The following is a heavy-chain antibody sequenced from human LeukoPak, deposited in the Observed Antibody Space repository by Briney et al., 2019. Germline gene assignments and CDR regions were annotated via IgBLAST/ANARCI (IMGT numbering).Heavy chain of an antibody. V-gene: IGHV4-59*01. CDR1: GGSISSYY. CDR2: ISYSGST. D-gene: IGHD2-21*02. CDR3: ARKRSYCGGDCPNFDY. J-gene: IGHJ4*02. Sequence: PSETLSLTCSVSGGSISSYYWSWIRQPPGKGLEWIGYISYSGSTKYNPSLKSRVTISVDTSKNQFSLKLSSVTAADTAVYYCARKRSYCGGDCPNFDYWGQGTLVTVSS.